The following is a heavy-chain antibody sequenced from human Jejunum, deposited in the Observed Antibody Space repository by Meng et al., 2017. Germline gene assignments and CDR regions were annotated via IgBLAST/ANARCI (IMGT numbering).Heavy chain of an antibody. V-gene: IGHV3-74*01. D-gene: IGHD4-17*01. J-gene: IGHJ4*02. CDR1: GFTLSNYW. CDR3: ARRGTGKSTVFDS. CDR2: ISNDGSSI. Sequence: GGSLRLSCAASGFTLSNYWMHWFRQAPGKGPVWVSRISNDGSSISYADSVKGRFSISRDNAKNTLYLQMNSLTAEDTAVYFCARRGTGKSTVFDSWGQGSRVTGAS.